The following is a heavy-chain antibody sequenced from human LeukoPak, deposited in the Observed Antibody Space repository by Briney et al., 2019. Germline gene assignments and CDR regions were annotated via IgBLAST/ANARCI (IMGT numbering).Heavy chain of an antibody. CDR2: IRQDGSDK. CDR3: ARDRTGQQLISRKEYYYMDV. CDR1: GFTFSNYW. D-gene: IGHD4-11*01. J-gene: IGHJ6*03. Sequence: GGSLRLSCAASGFTFSNYWMSWVRQAPGKGLEWVANIRQDGSDKFYVDSVKGRLTISRDNAQNSLYLQMNSLRAEDTAVYYCARDRTGQQLISRKEYYYMDVWGKGTTVTISS. V-gene: IGHV3-7*01.